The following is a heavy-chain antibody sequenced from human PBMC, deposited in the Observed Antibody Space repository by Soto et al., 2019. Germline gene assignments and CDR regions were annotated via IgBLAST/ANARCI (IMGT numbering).Heavy chain of an antibody. CDR2: IIPIFGTT. V-gene: IGHV1-69*01. CDR3: ATIPKPSYYDTRPPYFFDY. J-gene: IGHJ4*02. CDR1: GGTFSTYA. Sequence: QVQLVQSGAEVKKPGSSVKASCKASGGTFSTYAFSWVRQAPGQGLEWMGGIIPIFGTTNYAQKFLGRVTITADESTSTAYMELSSLRSEDTAVYYCATIPKPSYYDTRPPYFFDYWGQGTLVTVSS. D-gene: IGHD3-22*01.